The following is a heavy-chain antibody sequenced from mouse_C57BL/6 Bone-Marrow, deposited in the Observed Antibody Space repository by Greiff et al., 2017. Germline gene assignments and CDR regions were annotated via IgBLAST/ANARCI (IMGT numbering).Heavy chain of an antibody. CDR1: GYTFTSYW. Sequence: VQLQQSGAELAKPGASVKLSCKASGYTFTSYWMHWVKQRPGQGLEWIGYITPSSGYTKYNQKFKVKATLTADKSSSTAYMQLSSLTYEDSAVYYCARGTTVVATFDYWGQGTTLTVSS. D-gene: IGHD1-1*01. CDR3: ARGTTVVATFDY. CDR2: ITPSSGYT. J-gene: IGHJ2*01. V-gene: IGHV1-7*01.